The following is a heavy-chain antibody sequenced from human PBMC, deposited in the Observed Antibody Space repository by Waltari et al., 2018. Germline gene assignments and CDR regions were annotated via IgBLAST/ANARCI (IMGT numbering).Heavy chain of an antibody. CDR3: ARPDYDILGFDP. Sequence: QVKLVESGVGVVQPGRSLRLSCAASGFTFSSYAMHWVRQVPGKGLEWVAVISYDGSNKYYADSVKGRFTISRDNSKNTLYLQMNSLRAEDTAVYYCARPDYDILGFDPWGQGTLVTVSS. D-gene: IGHD3-9*01. CDR2: ISYDGSNK. CDR1: GFTFSSYA. V-gene: IGHV3-30*01. J-gene: IGHJ5*02.